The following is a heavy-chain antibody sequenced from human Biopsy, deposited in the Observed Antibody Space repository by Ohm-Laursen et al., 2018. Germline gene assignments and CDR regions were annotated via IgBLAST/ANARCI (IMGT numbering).Heavy chain of an antibody. CDR3: VRHALRLGPKKNWFDT. V-gene: IGHV4-39*01. J-gene: IGHJ5*02. CDR2: LHNSGSS. D-gene: IGHD3-16*01. CDR1: GDSISSSNFY. Sequence: SETLSLTCAVSGDSISSSNFYWAWIRPPPGQGLVWFGSLHNSGSSYYNLTLKSRVTISTDTSKNQFSLNLTSVTAADTTVYYCVRHALRLGPKKNWFDTWGQGTLVTGSS.